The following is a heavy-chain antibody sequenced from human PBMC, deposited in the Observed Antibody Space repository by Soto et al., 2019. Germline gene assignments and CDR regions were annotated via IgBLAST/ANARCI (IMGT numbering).Heavy chain of an antibody. CDR1: GGSFSGYY. V-gene: IGHV4-34*01. Sequence: QVQLQQWGAGLLKPSETLSLTCAVYGGSFSGYYWTWIRQPPGTGLEWIGEINHSGSTNYNPSLKRRVTISVATSKSQFSLKLTSVTGAGTAVYYCARDKITGLFDYWGQGTLVTVSS. CDR3: ARDKITGLFDY. D-gene: IGHD2-8*02. CDR2: INHSGST. J-gene: IGHJ4*02.